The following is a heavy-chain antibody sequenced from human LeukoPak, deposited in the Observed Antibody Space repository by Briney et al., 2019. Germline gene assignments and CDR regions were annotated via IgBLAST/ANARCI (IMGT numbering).Heavy chain of an antibody. Sequence: GGSLRLSCAASGFTFSNHWMHWVRQAPGKGLVWVSRISGDRSSTGYADSVKGRFTISRDNAKNTLYLQMKSLRAEDTAVYYCAREDPVAGTWPFDYWGQGTPVTVSS. CDR2: ISGDRSST. J-gene: IGHJ4*02. CDR3: AREDPVAGTWPFDY. D-gene: IGHD6-19*01. CDR1: GFTFSNHW. V-gene: IGHV3-74*01.